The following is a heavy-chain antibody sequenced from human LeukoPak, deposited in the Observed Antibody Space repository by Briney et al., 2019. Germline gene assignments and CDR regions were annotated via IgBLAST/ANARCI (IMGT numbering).Heavy chain of an antibody. CDR2: IYYSGST. V-gene: IGHV4-59*01. J-gene: IGHJ4*02. CDR3: ARVKRYSAPYYFDY. Sequence: SETLSLTCTVSGGSISSYYRSWIRQPPGKGLEWIGYIYYSGSTNYKPSLKSRVTISVDTSKNQFSLKLSSVTAADTAMYYCARVKRYSAPYYFDYWGQRTLVTVSS. D-gene: IGHD2-21*01. CDR1: GGSISSYY.